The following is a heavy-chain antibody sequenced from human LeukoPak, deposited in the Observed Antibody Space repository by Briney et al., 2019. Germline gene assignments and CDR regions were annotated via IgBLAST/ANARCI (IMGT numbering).Heavy chain of an antibody. CDR2: IKQDGSVK. CDR3: SSGDLFDN. J-gene: IGHJ4*02. CDR1: GFTFSSHR. V-gene: IGHV3-7*01. Sequence: GGSLRLSCVASGFTFSSHRMSWVRQAPGKGLEWVANIKQDGSVKQYVDSVKGRFTVSRDNAKNSLYLQMNSLRAEDTALYYCSSGDLFDNWGQGTLVTVSS.